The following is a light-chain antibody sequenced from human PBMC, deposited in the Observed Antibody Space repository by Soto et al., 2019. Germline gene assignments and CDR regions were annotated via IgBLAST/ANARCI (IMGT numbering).Light chain of an antibody. Sequence: DIQMTQSPSSLSASVGDRVTITCRASQTISTYLNWYQQKPGKAPRLLIYDASSLLSGVPSRFSGSGSGTDFTLTIASLQPEDFATYYCLQDHDDSWTFGQGTKVDIK. CDR2: DAS. J-gene: IGKJ1*01. V-gene: IGKV1-39*01. CDR3: LQDHDDSWT. CDR1: QTISTY.